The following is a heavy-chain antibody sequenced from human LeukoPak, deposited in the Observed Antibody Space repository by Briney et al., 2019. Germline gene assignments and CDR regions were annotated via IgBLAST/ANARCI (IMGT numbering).Heavy chain of an antibody. Sequence: ASVKVSCKASGYTFTSYDINWVRQATGQGLEWMGWMNPNSGNTGYAQKFQGRVTMTRNTSISTAYMELSSLRSEDTAVYYCARFVLTGYYIAGGIHYSSDYWGQGTLVTVSS. D-gene: IGHD3-9*01. J-gene: IGHJ4*02. CDR2: MNPNSGNT. V-gene: IGHV1-8*01. CDR3: ARFVLTGYYIAGGIHYSSDY. CDR1: GYTFTSYD.